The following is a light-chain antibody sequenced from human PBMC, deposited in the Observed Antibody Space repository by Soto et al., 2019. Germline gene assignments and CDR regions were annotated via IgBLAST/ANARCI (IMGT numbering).Light chain of an antibody. V-gene: IGKV2-28*01. CDR3: MQALQTPPYS. CDR2: LSS. J-gene: IGKJ2*01. Sequence: DIVMTQSPLSLPVTPGEPASISCRSSQSLLHSNGYNFLNWYLQKPGQSPQLLIYLSSNRASGVPDRFSGSGSGTDFTLKISRVEAEDVLVYFCMQALQTPPYSFGQGTKLEIK. CDR1: QSLLHSNGYNF.